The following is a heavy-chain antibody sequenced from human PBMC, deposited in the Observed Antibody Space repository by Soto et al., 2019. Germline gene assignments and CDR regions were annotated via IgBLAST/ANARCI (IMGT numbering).Heavy chain of an antibody. Sequence: EVQLVESGGGLVKPGGSLRLSCAASDCTISNAWMNWVGQAPGKGLEWVGRIKTKSEGEATDYAAPLKGRFTISRDDSKNTLFLQMNSLKTEDTAVYYCTTGSVEGVWGHGATVTVSS. V-gene: IGHV3-15*07. J-gene: IGHJ6*02. CDR1: DCTISNAW. CDR3: TTGSVEGV. CDR2: IKTKSEGEAT. D-gene: IGHD2-15*01.